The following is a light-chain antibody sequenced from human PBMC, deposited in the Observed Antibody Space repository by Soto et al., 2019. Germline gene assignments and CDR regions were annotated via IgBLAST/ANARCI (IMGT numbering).Light chain of an antibody. CDR1: NIGSKS. Sequence: SYELTQPPSVSVAPGKTARITCGGNNIGSKSVHWYQQKPGQAPVLVIYYDSDRPSGIPERFSGSNSGNTATLTISRVEAEDEADYYCQVWDSSSDVFGTGTKVTVL. CDR3: QVWDSSSDV. J-gene: IGLJ1*01. CDR2: YDS. V-gene: IGLV3-21*04.